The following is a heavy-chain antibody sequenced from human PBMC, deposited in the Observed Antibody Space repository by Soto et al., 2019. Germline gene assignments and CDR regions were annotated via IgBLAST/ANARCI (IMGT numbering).Heavy chain of an antibody. CDR3: ARERLWFWESGYMDV. CDR1: GFTFSSYS. CDR2: SSSSSRTI. V-gene: IGHV3-48*01. D-gene: IGHD3-10*01. Sequence: EVQLVESGGGLVQPGGSLRLSCAASGFTFSSYSMNWVRQAXXXXXXXVSYSSSSSRTIYYADSVKGRFTISRDNAKNSLYLQMNSLRAEDTAVYYCARERLWFWESGYMDVWGKGTTVTVSS. J-gene: IGHJ6*03.